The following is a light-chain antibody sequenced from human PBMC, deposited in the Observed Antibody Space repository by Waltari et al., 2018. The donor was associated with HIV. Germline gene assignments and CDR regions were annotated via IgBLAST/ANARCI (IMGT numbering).Light chain of an antibody. CDR2: RNN. J-gene: IGLJ2*01. Sequence: SVLTQPPSASGNPGQRVTIPCSGISSNIGSYIVYCFHQLPGTAPKPLIYRNNQRPSGVPDRFSGSKSGTSASLAISGLRSEDEADYYCAAWADSLSAVVFGGGTKLTVL. CDR3: AAWADSLSAVV. CDR1: SSNIGSYI. V-gene: IGLV1-47*01.